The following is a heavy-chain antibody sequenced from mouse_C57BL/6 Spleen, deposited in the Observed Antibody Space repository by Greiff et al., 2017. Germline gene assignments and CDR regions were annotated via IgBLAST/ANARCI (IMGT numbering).Heavy chain of an antibody. Sequence: EVQLMESGAELVRPGASVKLSCTASGFNIKDDYMHWVKQRPEQGLEWIGWIDPENGDTEYASKFQGKATITAYTSSNTAYLQLSSLTSEDTAVYYCTTLVTTRYFDYWGQGTTLTVSS. CDR3: TTLVTTRYFDY. CDR1: GFNIKDDY. J-gene: IGHJ2*01. V-gene: IGHV14-4*01. CDR2: IDPENGDT. D-gene: IGHD2-2*01.